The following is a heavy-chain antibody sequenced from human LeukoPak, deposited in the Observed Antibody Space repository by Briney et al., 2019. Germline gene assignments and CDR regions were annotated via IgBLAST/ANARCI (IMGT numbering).Heavy chain of an antibody. V-gene: IGHV4-34*01. CDR1: GGSFSDYY. D-gene: IGHD6-19*01. Sequence: SETLSLTCAVYGGSFSDYYWSWIRQPPGKGLEWIGEINHSGSTNYNPSLKSRVTISIDTSKNQFSLKLSSVTAADTAVYYCASYSSDGGYWGQGTLVTVSS. CDR2: INHSGST. J-gene: IGHJ4*02. CDR3: ASYSSDGGY.